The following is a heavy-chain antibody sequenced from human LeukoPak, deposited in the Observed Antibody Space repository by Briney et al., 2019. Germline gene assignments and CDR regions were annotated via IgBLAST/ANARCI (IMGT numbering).Heavy chain of an antibody. CDR2: INHSGST. D-gene: IGHD6-19*01. J-gene: IGHJ4*02. CDR1: GGSLRRTGYY. Sequence: PSETLSLTCTVSGGSLRRTGYYWSWIRQPPGKGLEWIGEINHSGSTNYNPSLKSRVTISVDTSKNQFSLKLSSVTAADTAVYYCARKSSGWYMFGYYFDYWGQGTLVTVSS. CDR3: ARKSSGWYMFGYYFDY. V-gene: IGHV4-34*01.